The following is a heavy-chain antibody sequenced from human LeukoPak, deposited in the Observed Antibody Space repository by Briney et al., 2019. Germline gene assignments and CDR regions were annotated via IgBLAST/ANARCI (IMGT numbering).Heavy chain of an antibody. J-gene: IGHJ6*02. V-gene: IGHV1-8*01. CDR1: GYTFTSYD. CDR3: ARGIPLGYCSSTSCYEDAYYYYYGMDV. Sequence: ASVEVSCKASGYTFTSYDINWVRQATGQGLEWMGWMNPNSGNTGYAQKFQGRVTMTRNTSISTAYMELSSLRSEDTAVYYCARGIPLGYCSSTSCYEDAYYYYYGMDVWGQGTTVTVSS. CDR2: MNPNSGNT. D-gene: IGHD2-2*01.